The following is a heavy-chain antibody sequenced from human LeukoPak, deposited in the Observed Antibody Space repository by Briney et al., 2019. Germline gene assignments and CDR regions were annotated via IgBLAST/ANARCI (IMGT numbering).Heavy chain of an antibody. CDR2: IRRDGENT. J-gene: IGHJ4*02. CDR1: GFSVSNFG. Sequence: GGSLRLSCAVSGFSVSNFGMSWVRQAPGRGLDWISAIRRDGENTHYADSVRGRFNISRDNSKNTLYLQLSSLRVEDTAVYYCAQGKSSRWYPYWGQGSLVSVSS. V-gene: IGHV3-23*01. D-gene: IGHD6-19*01. CDR3: AQGKSSRWYPY.